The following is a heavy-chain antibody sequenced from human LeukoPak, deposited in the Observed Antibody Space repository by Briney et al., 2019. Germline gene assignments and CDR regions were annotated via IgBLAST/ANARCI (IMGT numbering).Heavy chain of an antibody. V-gene: IGHV1-69*04. D-gene: IGHD3-9*01. J-gene: IGHJ3*02. CDR1: GGTFSSYA. Sequence: SVKVSCKASGGTFSSYAISWVRQAPGQGLEWMGRIIPILGIANYAQKFQGRVTITTDKSTSTAYMELSSLRSEDTAVYYCARVFHDISTGYHDAFDIWGQGTMVTVSS. CDR3: ARVFHDISTGYHDAFDI. CDR2: IIPILGIA.